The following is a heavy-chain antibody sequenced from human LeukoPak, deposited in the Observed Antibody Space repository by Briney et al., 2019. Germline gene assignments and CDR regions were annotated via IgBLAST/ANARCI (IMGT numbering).Heavy chain of an antibody. CDR2: IYYIGST. CDR1: GGSISSYY. J-gene: IGHJ3*02. CDR3: ARATEMATIGYDAFDI. V-gene: IGHV4-59*01. Sequence: SETLSLTCTVSGGSISSYYWSWIRQPPGKGLEWIGYIYYIGSTNYNPSLKSRFTTSVDTTKNQVSLNLTSVTAADTAVYYCARATEMATIGYDAFDIWGQGTMVTVSS. D-gene: IGHD5-24*01.